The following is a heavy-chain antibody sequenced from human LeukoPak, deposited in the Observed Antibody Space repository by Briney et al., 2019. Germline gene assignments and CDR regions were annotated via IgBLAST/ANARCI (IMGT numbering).Heavy chain of an antibody. CDR1: GYSFSSYW. J-gene: IGHJ4*02. D-gene: IGHD3-22*01. V-gene: IGHV5-51*01. Sequence: GESLKISCTGSGYSFSSYWIGWVPQMPGKGLKWMGIIHPADSGTRYSPSFQGRITISADKSISTAHLQWSSLKASDTAIYCCARHVGHYYDSSGYYLDYWSQGTLVTVSS. CDR2: IHPADSGT. CDR3: ARHVGHYYDSSGYYLDY.